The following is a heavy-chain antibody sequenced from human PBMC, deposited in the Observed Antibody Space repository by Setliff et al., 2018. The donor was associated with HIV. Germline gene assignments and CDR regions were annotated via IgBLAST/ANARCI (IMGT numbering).Heavy chain of an antibody. J-gene: IGHJ4*02. Sequence: GGSLRLSCQASGFTFSSYSMNWFRQAPGKGLEWVSYISSSSSTIYNADSVKGRFTISRDNAKNSLYLQMNSLRAEDTAVYYCARDDLTYYYDSSGSFDYWGQGTLVTVSS. CDR2: ISSSSSTI. CDR3: ARDDLTYYYDSSGSFDY. CDR1: GFTFSSYS. V-gene: IGHV3-48*01. D-gene: IGHD3-22*01.